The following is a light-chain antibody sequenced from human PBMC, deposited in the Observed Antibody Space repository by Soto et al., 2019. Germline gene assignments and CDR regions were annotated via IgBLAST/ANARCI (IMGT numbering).Light chain of an antibody. Sequence: DIQMTQSPSSLSASVGDRVTITCRASQSISSYLNWYQQKPGKAPKLLIYAASSLESGVPSRFSGSGSGTDFTLTISSLEPEDFAVYYCQQRATWPWTFGQGTKVDIK. CDR2: AAS. CDR3: QQRATWPWT. CDR1: QSISSY. V-gene: IGKV1-39*01. J-gene: IGKJ1*01.